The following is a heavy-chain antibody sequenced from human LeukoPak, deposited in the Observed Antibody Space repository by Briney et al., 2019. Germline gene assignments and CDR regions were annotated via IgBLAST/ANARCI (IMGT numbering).Heavy chain of an antibody. V-gene: IGHV1-3*01. Sequence: ASVKVSCKASGYTFTSYAMHWVRQAPGQRLEWMGWINAGNGNTKYSQKFQGRVTITRDTSASTAYMELSSLRSEDTAVYYCARLDCSSTSCRARGGVDYWGQGTLVTVSP. CDR3: ARLDCSSTSCRARGGVDY. CDR1: GYTFTSYA. CDR2: INAGNGNT. D-gene: IGHD2-2*01. J-gene: IGHJ4*02.